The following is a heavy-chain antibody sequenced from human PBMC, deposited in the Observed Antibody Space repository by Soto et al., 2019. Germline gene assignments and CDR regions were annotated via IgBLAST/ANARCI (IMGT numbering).Heavy chain of an antibody. CDR3: ARYHCSGGSCQDY. CDR2: ISGSGSNT. V-gene: IGHV3-23*01. D-gene: IGHD2-15*01. J-gene: IGHJ4*02. Sequence: HPGGSLRLSCAASGFTSSSYAMSWVRQAPGKGLEWVSDISGSGSNTYYADSVKGRFTISRDNSKNTVFLQMNSLRDEDTAVYYCARYHCSGGSCQDYWGQGTLVTVSS. CDR1: GFTSSSYA.